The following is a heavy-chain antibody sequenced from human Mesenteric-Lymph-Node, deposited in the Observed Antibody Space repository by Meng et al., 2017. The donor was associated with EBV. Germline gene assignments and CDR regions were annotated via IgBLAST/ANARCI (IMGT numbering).Heavy chain of an antibody. D-gene: IGHD3-10*01. J-gene: IGHJ4*02. V-gene: IGHV4-34*01. CDR1: GGSFSGYY. CDR2: INHSGST. Sequence: QWELEESGPGLVKPSETLSLTCACYGGSFSGYYWSWIRQPPGKGLEWIGEINHSGSTNYNPSLKSRVTISVDTSKNQFSLKLSSVTAADTAVYYCARGYGSGHLWGQGTLVTVSS. CDR3: ARGYGSGHL.